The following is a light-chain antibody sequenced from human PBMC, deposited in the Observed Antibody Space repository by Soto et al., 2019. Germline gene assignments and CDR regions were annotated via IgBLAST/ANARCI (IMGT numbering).Light chain of an antibody. CDR2: KAS. V-gene: IGKV1-5*03. CDR1: QSISSR. J-gene: IGKJ1*01. CDR3: QQYNSYSWT. Sequence: DIQMTQSPSTLSASAGDRVTITCRASQSISSRLAWYQQKPGKAPKLLIYKASSLESVVPSRFSGSGSGTEFALTISSLQPDDFATYYCQQYNSYSWTFGQGTKVEIK.